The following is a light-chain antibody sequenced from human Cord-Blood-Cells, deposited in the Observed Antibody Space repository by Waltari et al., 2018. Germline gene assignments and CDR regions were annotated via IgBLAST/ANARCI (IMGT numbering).Light chain of an antibody. J-gene: IGKJ1*01. CDR2: DAS. Sequence: IQMTQSPHPRSASVGDRVTITCRASQSISRWLDWYQEKPGKAPKLLIYDASSLESGVPSRFSGSGSGTEVTLTISSLQPDDFATYYCQQYNSYLWTFGQGTKVEIK. V-gene: IGKV1-5*01. CDR1: QSISRW. CDR3: QQYNSYLWT.